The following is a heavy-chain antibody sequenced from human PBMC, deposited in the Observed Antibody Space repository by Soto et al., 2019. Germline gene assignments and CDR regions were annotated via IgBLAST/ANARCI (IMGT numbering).Heavy chain of an antibody. J-gene: IGHJ6*02. D-gene: IGHD2-2*01. CDR1: AGTFSSYA. Sequence: ASVKDSCKASAGTFSSYAISWVRQAPGQGLEWMGGIIPIFGTANYAQKFQGRVTITADESTSTAYMELSSLRSEDTAVYYCARYVVVPAAIWGSYYYYGMDVWGQGTTVTVSS. CDR3: ARYVVVPAAIWGSYYYYGMDV. CDR2: IIPIFGTA. V-gene: IGHV1-69*13.